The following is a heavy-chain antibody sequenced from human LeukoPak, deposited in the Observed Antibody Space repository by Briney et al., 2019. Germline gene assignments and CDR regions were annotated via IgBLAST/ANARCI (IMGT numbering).Heavy chain of an antibody. D-gene: IGHD3-10*01. CDR2: ISSSSSYI. V-gene: IGHV3-21*01. CDR1: GFTFSSYS. J-gene: IGHJ4*02. CDR3: ARETTYGSGSYDY. Sequence: PGGSLRLSCAASGFTFSSYSMNWVRQAPGKGLELVSSISSSSSYIYYADSVKGRFTISRDTAKTSLYLQMSSLRAEDTAVYYCARETTYGSGSYDYWGQGTLVTVSS.